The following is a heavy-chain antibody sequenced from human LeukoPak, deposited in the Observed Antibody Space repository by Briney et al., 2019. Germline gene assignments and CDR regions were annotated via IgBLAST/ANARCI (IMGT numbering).Heavy chain of an antibody. CDR3: ATRGYSYGSTH. Sequence: SETLSLTCAVYGGSFSGYYWSWIRQPPGKGLEWIGEINHSGSTNYNPSLKSRVTISVDTSKNQFSLKLSSVTAADTAVYYCATRGYSYGSTHWGQGTLVTVSS. V-gene: IGHV4-34*01. D-gene: IGHD5-18*01. J-gene: IGHJ4*02. CDR2: INHSGST. CDR1: GGSFSGYY.